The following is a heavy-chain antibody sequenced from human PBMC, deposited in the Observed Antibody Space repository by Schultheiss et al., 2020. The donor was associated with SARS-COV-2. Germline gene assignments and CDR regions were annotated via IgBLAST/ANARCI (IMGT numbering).Heavy chain of an antibody. CDR1: GGSISSSNW. CDR2: IYHSGST. Sequence: GSLRLSCAVSGGSISSSNWWSWVRQPPGKGLEWIGEIYHSGSTNYNPSLKSRVTISVDKSKNQFSLKLSSVTAADTAVYYCARGRRGKYYDFWSPDSDYYYYGMDVWGQGTTVTVSS. J-gene: IGHJ6*02. D-gene: IGHD3-3*01. CDR3: ARGRRGKYYDFWSPDSDYYYYGMDV. V-gene: IGHV4-4*02.